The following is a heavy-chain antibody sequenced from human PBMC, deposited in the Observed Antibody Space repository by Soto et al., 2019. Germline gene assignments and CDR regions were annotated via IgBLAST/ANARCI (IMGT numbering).Heavy chain of an antibody. D-gene: IGHD3-9*01. J-gene: IGHJ4*02. CDR1: GFTFSSYG. CDR2: IWYDGSNK. CDR3: ARGSVLRYFDWLSSFDY. V-gene: IGHV3-33*01. Sequence: GSLRLACAASGFTFSSYGMHWVRQAPGKGLEWVAVIWYDGSNKYYADSVKGRFTISRDNSKNTLYLQMNSLRAEDTAVYYCARGSVLRYFDWLSSFDYWGQGTLVTVSS.